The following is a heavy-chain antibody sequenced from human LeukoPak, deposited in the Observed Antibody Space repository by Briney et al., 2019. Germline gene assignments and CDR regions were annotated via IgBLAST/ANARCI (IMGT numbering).Heavy chain of an antibody. Sequence: GSLRLSPAASGFIFRSYSLNWVRQSPGQGLEWISYIGTAGDGIYYADSVRGRFTISRDNAKTSVDLRMNSLRAADTAVYYCVRGGHGRDDYFDYWGQGTLVTVSS. CDR2: IGTAGDGI. V-gene: IGHV3-48*04. J-gene: IGHJ4*02. CDR1: GFIFRSYS. CDR3: VRGGHGRDDYFDY.